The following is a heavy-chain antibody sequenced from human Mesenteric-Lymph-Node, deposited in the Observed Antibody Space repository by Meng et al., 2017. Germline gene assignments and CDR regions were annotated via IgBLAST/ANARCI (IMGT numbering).Heavy chain of an antibody. V-gene: IGHV3-23*01. Sequence: GESLKISCAAAGFSFNSYTMNWVRQAPGKGLEWVSGISGRGDSTYYADSVKGRFTISRHNSKNTLYLQMNSLRAEDTAVYYCARDGWGINDYWGQGTLVTVSS. D-gene: IGHD3-16*01. CDR1: GFSFNSYT. CDR2: ISGRGDST. CDR3: ARDGWGINDY. J-gene: IGHJ4*02.